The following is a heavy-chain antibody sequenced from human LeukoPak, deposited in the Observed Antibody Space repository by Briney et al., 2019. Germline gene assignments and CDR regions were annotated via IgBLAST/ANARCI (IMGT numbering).Heavy chain of an antibody. D-gene: IGHD3-3*01. CDR3: ARALTDFWSGYLSSVFYNYYYGMDV. J-gene: IGHJ6*02. Sequence: ASVKVSCKASGYTFTGYYMHWVRQAPGQGLEWTGWINPNSGGTNYAQKFQGRVTMTRDTSISTAYMELSRLRSDDTAVYYCARALTDFWSGYLSSVFYNYYYGMDVWGQGTTVTVSS. V-gene: IGHV1-2*02. CDR1: GYTFTGYY. CDR2: INPNSGGT.